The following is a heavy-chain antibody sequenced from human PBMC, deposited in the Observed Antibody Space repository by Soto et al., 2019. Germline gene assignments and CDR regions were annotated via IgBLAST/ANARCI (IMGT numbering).Heavy chain of an antibody. V-gene: IGHV2-5*02. Sequence: QITLRESGPTLVKPTQTLTLTCTFSGFSLSDNAVAVGWIRQPPGKALEWLALIYWDGVRHYSPSLKGRVTISKDTTENQVVLTMTDLDPVATSTYYCAHGSGWLSDYWGQGILVTVSS. CDR1: GFSLSDNAVA. CDR2: IYWDGVR. CDR3: AHGSGWLSDY. J-gene: IGHJ4*02. D-gene: IGHD6-19*01.